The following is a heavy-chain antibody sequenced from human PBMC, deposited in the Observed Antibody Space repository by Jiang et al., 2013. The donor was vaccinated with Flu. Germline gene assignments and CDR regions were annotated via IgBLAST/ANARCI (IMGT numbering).Heavy chain of an antibody. CDR1: GYTFTSYY. D-gene: IGHD1-26*01. CDR2: INPSGGST. V-gene: IGHV1-46*01. Sequence: SGAEVKKPGASVKVSCKASGYTFTSYYIHWVRQAPGQGLEWMGIINPSGGSTSYAQKFQGRVTMTRDTSTSTVYMELSSLRSEDTAVYYCARAEALARGANWFDPWGQGTLVTVSS. J-gene: IGHJ5*02. CDR3: ARAEALARGANWFDP.